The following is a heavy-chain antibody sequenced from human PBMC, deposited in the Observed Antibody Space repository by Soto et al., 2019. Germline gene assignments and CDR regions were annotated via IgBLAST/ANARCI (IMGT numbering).Heavy chain of an antibody. CDR2: ISYDGSNK. CDR1: GFTFSSYG. CDR3: AKAAAIAARRTRWFDP. J-gene: IGHJ5*02. V-gene: IGHV3-30*18. Sequence: GGSLRLSCAASGFTFSSYGMHWVRQAPGKGLEWVAVISYDGSNKYYADSVKGRFTISRDNSKNTLYLQMNSLRAEDTAVYYCAKAAAIAARRTRWFDPWGQGTLVTVSS. D-gene: IGHD6-13*01.